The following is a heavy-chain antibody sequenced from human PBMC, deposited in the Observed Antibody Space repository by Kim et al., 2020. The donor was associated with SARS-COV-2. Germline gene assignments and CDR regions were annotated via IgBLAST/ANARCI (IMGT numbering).Heavy chain of an antibody. CDR3: TRLGCSGGSCYSDY. D-gene: IGHD2-15*01. Sequence: AASVKGRFTISRDDSKNTAYLQMNSLKTEDTAVYYCTRLGCSGGSCYSDYWGQGTLVTVSS. V-gene: IGHV3-73*01. J-gene: IGHJ4*02.